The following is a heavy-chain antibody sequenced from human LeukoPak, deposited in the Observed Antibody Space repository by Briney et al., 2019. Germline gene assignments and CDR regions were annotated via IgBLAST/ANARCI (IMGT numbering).Heavy chain of an antibody. CDR3: ATGFSNRGRDY. V-gene: IGHV1-69*05. Sequence: GSSVKVSCKASGGTFSSYAISWVRQAPGQGREWMGGSIPIFGTAHYAQKFQGGVTITTDESTSKVSVEPSGLRSGDTAVYYCATGFSNRGRDYWGQGTLVTVSS. D-gene: IGHD7-27*01. CDR2: SIPIFGTA. J-gene: IGHJ4*02. CDR1: GGTFSSYA.